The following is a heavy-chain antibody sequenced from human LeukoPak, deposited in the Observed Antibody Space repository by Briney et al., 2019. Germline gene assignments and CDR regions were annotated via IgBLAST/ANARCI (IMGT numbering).Heavy chain of an antibody. CDR3: ARQAPSIAARLDFDY. CDR1: GYSFTSYW. V-gene: IGHV5-51*01. D-gene: IGHD6-6*01. Sequence: HGESLKISCKGSGYSFTSYWIGWVRQMPGKGLEWMGIIYPGDSDTRYSPSFQGQVTISADKSISTAYLQWSSLKASDTAMYYCARQAPSIAARLDFDYWGQGTLVTVSS. J-gene: IGHJ4*02. CDR2: IYPGDSDT.